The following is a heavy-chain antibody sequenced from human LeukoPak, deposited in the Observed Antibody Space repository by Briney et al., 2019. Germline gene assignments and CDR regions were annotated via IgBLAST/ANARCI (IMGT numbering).Heavy chain of an antibody. CDR2: IYYGGST. Sequence: PSETLSLTCTVSGASMSDYYWSWIRQPPGKGLEWIGYIYYGGSTQDNPSLKSRVTMSVDTSKNQFSLKLSSVTAADTAVYYCARDIGGSSTSSGVFDLWGQGTLVTVSS. V-gene: IGHV4-59*01. CDR1: GASMSDYY. D-gene: IGHD2-2*01. CDR3: ARDIGGSSTSSGVFDL. J-gene: IGHJ4*02.